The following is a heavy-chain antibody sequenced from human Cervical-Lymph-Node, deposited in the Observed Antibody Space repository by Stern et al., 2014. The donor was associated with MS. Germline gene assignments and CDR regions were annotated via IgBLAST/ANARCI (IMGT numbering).Heavy chain of an antibody. Sequence: VQLVESGGGVVQPGRSLRLSCAASGFTFSSYGMHWVRQAPGQGLEWVAVISYDGSNKHYADSVKGRFTISRDNSKNTLYLQMNSLRAEDTAVYYCAKGPVWNWYFDLWGRGTLVTVSS. D-gene: IGHD3-16*01. CDR2: ISYDGSNK. J-gene: IGHJ2*01. CDR3: AKGPVWNWYFDL. CDR1: GFTFSSYG. V-gene: IGHV3-30*18.